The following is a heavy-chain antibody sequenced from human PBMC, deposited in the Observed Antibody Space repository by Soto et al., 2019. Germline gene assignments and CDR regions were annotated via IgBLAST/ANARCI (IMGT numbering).Heavy chain of an antibody. CDR3: AREKRRSSSKDWFDP. J-gene: IGHJ5*02. D-gene: IGHD6-6*01. CDR1: GGSFSGYY. CDR2: INHSGST. Sequence: LSLTCAVYGGSFSGYYWSWIRQPPGKGLEWIGEINHSGSTNYNPSLKSRVTISVDTSKNQFSLKLSSVTAADTAVYYCAREKRRSSSKDWFDPWGQGTLVTVSS. V-gene: IGHV4-34*01.